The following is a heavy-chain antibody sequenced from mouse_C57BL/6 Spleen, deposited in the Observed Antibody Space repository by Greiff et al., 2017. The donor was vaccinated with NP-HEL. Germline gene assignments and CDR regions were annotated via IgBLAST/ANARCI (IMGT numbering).Heavy chain of an antibody. V-gene: IGHV1-26*01. Sequence: VQLKQSGPELVKPGASVKISCKASGYTFTDYYMNWVKQSHGKSLEWIGDINPNNGGTSYNQKFKGKATLTVDKSSSTAYMELRSLTSEDSAVYYCAYYGTGYFDYWGQGTTLTVSS. CDR2: INPNNGGT. D-gene: IGHD1-1*01. CDR1: GYTFTDYY. J-gene: IGHJ2*01. CDR3: AYYGTGYFDY.